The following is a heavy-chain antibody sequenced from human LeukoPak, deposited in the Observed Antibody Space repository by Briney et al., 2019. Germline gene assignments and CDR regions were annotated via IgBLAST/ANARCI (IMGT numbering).Heavy chain of an antibody. CDR3: ARGGRRYNWFDP. CDR2: IWYDGSNK. CDR1: GFTFSSYG. J-gene: IGHJ5*02. V-gene: IGHV3-33*01. D-gene: IGHD3-16*01. Sequence: PGRSLRLSCAASGFTFSSYGMHWVRQAPGKGLEWVAVIWYDGSNKYYADSVKGRFTISRDNSKNTLYLQMNSLRAEDMAVYYCARGGRRYNWFDPWGQGTLVTVSS.